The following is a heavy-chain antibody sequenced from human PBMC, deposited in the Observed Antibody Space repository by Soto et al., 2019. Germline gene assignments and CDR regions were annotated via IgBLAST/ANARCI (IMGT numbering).Heavy chain of an antibody. J-gene: IGHJ4*02. V-gene: IGHV5-51*01. CDR2: IYPGDSDT. CDR3: ARVAQYSSGWYDY. D-gene: IGHD6-19*01. CDR1: GYSFTSYW. Sequence: XESLSISRKGSGYSFTSYWIGWVRQMPGKGLEWMGIIYPGDSDTRYSPSFQGQVTISADKSISTAYLQWSSLKASDTAMYYCARVAQYSSGWYDYWGQGTLVTVSS.